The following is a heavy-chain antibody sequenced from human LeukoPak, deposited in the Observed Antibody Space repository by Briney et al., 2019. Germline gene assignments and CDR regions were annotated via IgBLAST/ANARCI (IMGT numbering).Heavy chain of an antibody. Sequence: SVKVSCKASGGTFSSYAISWVRQAPGQGLEWMGRIIPILGIANYAQRFQGRVTITADKSTSTAYMELSSLRSEDTAVYYCARDPLRGYYDSSGYYPQGDYWGQGTLVTVSS. V-gene: IGHV1-69*04. CDR2: IIPILGIA. CDR3: ARDPLRGYYDSSGYYPQGDY. D-gene: IGHD3-22*01. CDR1: GGTFSSYA. J-gene: IGHJ4*02.